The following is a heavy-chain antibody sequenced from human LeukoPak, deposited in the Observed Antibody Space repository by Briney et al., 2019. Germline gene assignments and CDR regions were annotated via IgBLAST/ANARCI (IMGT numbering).Heavy chain of an antibody. CDR3: ARDGYSYGSNWFDP. V-gene: IGHV1-2*02. J-gene: IGHJ5*02. D-gene: IGHD5-18*01. Sequence: WASVKVSCKASGYTFTGYYMHWVRQAPGQGLEWMGWINPNSGGTNYAQKFQGRVTMTRDTSISTAYMELSRLRSDDTAVYYCARDGYSYGSNWFDPWGQGTLVTVSS. CDR1: GYTFTGYY. CDR2: INPNSGGT.